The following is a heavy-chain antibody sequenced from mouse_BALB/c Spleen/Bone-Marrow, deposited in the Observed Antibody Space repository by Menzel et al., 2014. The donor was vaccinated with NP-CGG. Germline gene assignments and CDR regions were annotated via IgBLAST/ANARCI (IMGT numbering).Heavy chain of an antibody. D-gene: IGHD1-1*01. CDR3: ARWDYYGYAGDL. Sequence: EVQLQQSGPELVKPGASMKISCKASGYSFTGYTMNWVKQSHGKNLEWIGLINPYNGGTSYNQKFKGKATLTVDKSSSTPYVELHSLTSEDCGVYFCARWDYYGYAGDLWGRRPSVSVSS. V-gene: IGHV1-18*01. CDR1: GYSFTGYT. CDR2: INPYNGGT. J-gene: IGHJ4*01.